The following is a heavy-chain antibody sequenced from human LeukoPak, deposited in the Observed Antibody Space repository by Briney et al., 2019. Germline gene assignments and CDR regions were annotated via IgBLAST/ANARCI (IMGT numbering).Heavy chain of an antibody. V-gene: IGHV3-9*03. J-gene: IGHJ3*02. Sequence: GGSLRLSCVASGFTFSSYWMHWVRQAPGKGLEWVSGISWNRGHIGSADSVRGRFTISRDNAKTSLYLQMNSLRPEAMAFYYCAKGTSGSYSLDAFDIWGQGTLVTVSS. CDR2: ISWNRGHI. D-gene: IGHD1-26*01. CDR1: GFTFSSYW. CDR3: AKGTSGSYSLDAFDI.